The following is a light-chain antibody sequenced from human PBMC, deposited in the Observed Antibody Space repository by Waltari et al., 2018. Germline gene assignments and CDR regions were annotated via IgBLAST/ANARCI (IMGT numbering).Light chain of an antibody. J-gene: IGKJ1*01. CDR2: GAS. Sequence: CKARPSVSRALAWYQQKPGQAPRLLIYGASTRATGIPDRFSGSGSWTAFSLTISRLEPDDFAVYYCQHYLRLPVTFGQGTTVEI. CDR1: PSVSRA. V-gene: IGKV3-20*01. CDR3: QHYLRLPVT.